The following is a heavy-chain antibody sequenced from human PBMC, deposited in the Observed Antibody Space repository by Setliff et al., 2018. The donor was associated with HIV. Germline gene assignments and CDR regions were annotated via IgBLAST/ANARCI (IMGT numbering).Heavy chain of an antibody. CDR1: GYSFSDNW. CDR3: AKHGFERKSPYNWFDS. CDR2: IYPDDSAT. D-gene: IGHD3-16*01. Sequence: LGASLTISCKGFGYSFSDNWIGWVRQMPGKGLEWMGIIYPDDSATRYSPSFQGQVTISADKSIDTAYMRWRSLRASDTAMYFRAKHGFERKSPYNWFDSWGQGTLVTVSS. J-gene: IGHJ5*01. V-gene: IGHV5-51*01.